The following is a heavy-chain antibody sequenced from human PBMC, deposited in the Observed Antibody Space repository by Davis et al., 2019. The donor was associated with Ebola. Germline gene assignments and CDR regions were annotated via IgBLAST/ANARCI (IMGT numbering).Heavy chain of an antibody. V-gene: IGHV1-2*06. CDR1: GYTFTGYY. J-gene: IGHJ4*02. Sequence: ASVKVSCKASGYTFTGYYMHWVRQAPGQGLEWMGRINPNSGGTNYAQKFQGRVTMTRDTSISTAYMELSRLRSDDTAVYYCARGGPFFVVVPAAIVFDYWGQGTLVTVSS. CDR2: INPNSGGT. D-gene: IGHD2-2*02. CDR3: ARGGPFFVVVPAAIVFDY.